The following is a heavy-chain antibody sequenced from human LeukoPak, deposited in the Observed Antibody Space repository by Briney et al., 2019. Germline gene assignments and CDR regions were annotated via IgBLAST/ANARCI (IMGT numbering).Heavy chain of an antibody. J-gene: IGHJ6*02. D-gene: IGHD3-10*01. Sequence: ASVKVSCKLSGYTLTELSMHWVRQAPGKGLEWMGGFDPEDGETIYAQKFQGRVTMTEDTSTDTAYMELSSLRSEDTAVYYCATGYYGSGSYYTVLDYYGMDVWGQGTTVTVSS. V-gene: IGHV1-24*01. CDR1: GYTLTELS. CDR2: FDPEDGET. CDR3: ATGYYGSGSYYTVLDYYGMDV.